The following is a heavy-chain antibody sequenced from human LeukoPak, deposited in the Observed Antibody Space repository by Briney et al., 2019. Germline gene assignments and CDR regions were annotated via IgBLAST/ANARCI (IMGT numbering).Heavy chain of an antibody. D-gene: IGHD6-25*01. Sequence: GESLKISCKGSGYNFTSYWLVWVRQMPGKGLEWMGVIYPGDSDTRYSPSFQGQVTMSADKSITTAYLQWSNLKASDTAMYYCARPPAGSGVYYSFDYWGQGTLVTVSS. V-gene: IGHV5-51*01. CDR1: GYNFTSYW. CDR3: ARPPAGSGVYYSFDY. J-gene: IGHJ4*02. CDR2: IYPGDSDT.